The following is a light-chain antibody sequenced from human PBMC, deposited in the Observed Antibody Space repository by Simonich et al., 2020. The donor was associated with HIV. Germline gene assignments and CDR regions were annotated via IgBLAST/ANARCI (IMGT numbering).Light chain of an antibody. V-gene: IGLV3-25*03. Sequence: SYELTQPPSVSVSPGQTARITCSGDALPKQYAYWYQQKPGQAPVLVIYKDSERPSGIPERFSGSSSGKTVTLTISGVQAEDEADYYCNSRDNSGNHLLFGGGTKLTVL. CDR1: ALPKQY. CDR3: NSRDNSGNHLL. J-gene: IGLJ2*01. CDR2: KDS.